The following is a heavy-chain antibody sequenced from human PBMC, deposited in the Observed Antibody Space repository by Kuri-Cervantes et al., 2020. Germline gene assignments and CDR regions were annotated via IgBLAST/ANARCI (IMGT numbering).Heavy chain of an antibody. V-gene: IGHV4-59*01. D-gene: IGHD3-22*01. CDR1: GGSISSYY. CDR3: AKYYYDSSGWWLDAFDI. J-gene: IGHJ3*02. CDR2: IYYSGST. Sequence: ESLKISCTVSGGSISSYYWSWIRQPPGKGLEWIGYIYYSGSTNYNPSLKSRVTISVDTSKNQFSLKLGSVTAADTAVYYCAKYYYDSSGWWLDAFDIWGQGTMVTVSS.